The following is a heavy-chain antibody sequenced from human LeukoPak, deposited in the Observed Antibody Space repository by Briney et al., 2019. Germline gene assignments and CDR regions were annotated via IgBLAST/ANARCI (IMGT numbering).Heavy chain of an antibody. D-gene: IGHD1-26*01. J-gene: IGHJ5*02. CDR2: MNPNSGNT. Sequence: GASVKVSCKASGYTFTSYGISWVRQATGQGLEWMGWMNPNSGNTGYAQKFQGRVTMTRNTSISTAYMELSSLKASDTAMYYCARHIIVGERSWFDPWGQGTLVTVSS. V-gene: IGHV1-8*02. CDR1: GYTFTSYG. CDR3: ARHIIVGERSWFDP.